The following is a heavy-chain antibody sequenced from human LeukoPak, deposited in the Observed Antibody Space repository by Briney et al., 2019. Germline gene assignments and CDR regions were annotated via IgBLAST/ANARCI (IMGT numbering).Heavy chain of an antibody. CDR2: IYYSGST. D-gene: IGHD2-21*02. CDR3: ARHIAVVTARDYYYGMDV. J-gene: IGHJ6*02. Sequence: SETLSLTCTVSGGSISSYYWSWIRQPPGKGLEWIGYIYYSGSTNYNPSLKSRVTISVDTSKNQFSLKLSSVTAADTAVYYCARHIAVVTARDYYYGMDVWGQGTTVTVSS. CDR1: GGSISSYY. V-gene: IGHV4-59*08.